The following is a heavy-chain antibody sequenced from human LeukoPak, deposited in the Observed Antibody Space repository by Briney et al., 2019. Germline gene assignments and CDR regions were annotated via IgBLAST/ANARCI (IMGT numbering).Heavy chain of an antibody. CDR3: AKDTTPPKAGFDP. V-gene: IGHV3-30*02. CDR1: GFSFSTYA. Sequence: GGSLRLSCAASGFSFSTYAMHWVRQAPGKGLEWVAFIRYDGSNKYYADSVKGRFTISRDNSKNTLYLQMNSLRAEDTAVYYCAKDTTPPKAGFDPWGQGTLVTVSS. D-gene: IGHD1-14*01. J-gene: IGHJ5*02. CDR2: IRYDGSNK.